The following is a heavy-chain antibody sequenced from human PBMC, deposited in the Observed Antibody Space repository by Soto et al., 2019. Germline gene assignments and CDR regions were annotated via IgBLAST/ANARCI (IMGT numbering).Heavy chain of an antibody. V-gene: IGHV3-23*01. Sequence: PGGSMRLSCAASGFTFSSYAMSWVRQAPGKGLEWVSAISGSGGSTYYPDSVKGRFTISRDNSKNTLYLQMNSLRVEDTAVYYCAKDAYFDSSGKGDYWGQGTLVTVSS. CDR1: GFTFSSYA. D-gene: IGHD3-22*01. CDR2: ISGSGGST. CDR3: AKDAYFDSSGKGDY. J-gene: IGHJ4*02.